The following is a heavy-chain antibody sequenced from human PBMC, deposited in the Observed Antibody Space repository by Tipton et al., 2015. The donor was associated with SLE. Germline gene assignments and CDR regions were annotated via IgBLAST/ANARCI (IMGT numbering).Heavy chain of an antibody. Sequence: QLVQSGAEVKKPGESLKFSCQGSGFSFTSYYIAWVRLMPGKGLEWMGIIYPGDSDTRYSTSFQGQVTISADKSISTAYLHWSSLKASDTAMYYCARGFGIWSDSCDFWGQGTMVTVSS. CDR1: GFSFTSYY. V-gene: IGHV5-51*01. CDR3: ARGFGIWSDSCDF. J-gene: IGHJ3*01. CDR2: IYPGDSDT. D-gene: IGHD3-16*01.